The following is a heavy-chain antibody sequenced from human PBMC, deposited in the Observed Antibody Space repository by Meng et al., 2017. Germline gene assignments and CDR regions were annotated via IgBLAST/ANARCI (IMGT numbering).Heavy chain of an antibody. Sequence: QVPLQGSGPVLGKPSQTLSLTCTGSVGSVRGGGYYWSWIRQHPGKGLEWIGYIYYSGSTYYNPSLKSLVTISVDTSKNQFSLKLSSVTAADTAVYYCARVHYYDSSGYNNWYFDLWGRGTLVTVSS. CDR1: VGSVRGGGYY. D-gene: IGHD3-22*01. J-gene: IGHJ2*01. CDR2: IYYSGST. V-gene: IGHV4-31*01. CDR3: ARVHYYDSSGYNNWYFDL.